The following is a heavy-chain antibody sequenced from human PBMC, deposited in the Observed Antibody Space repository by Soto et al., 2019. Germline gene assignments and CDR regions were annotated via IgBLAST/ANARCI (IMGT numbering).Heavy chain of an antibody. J-gene: IGHJ6*02. CDR1: GFTFSSYG. CDR2: IWYDGSNK. Sequence: QVQLVESGGGVVQPGRSLRLSCAASGFTFSSYGMHWVRQAPGKGLEWVAVIWYDGSNKYYADSVKGRFTISRDNSKNTQYLQMNSLRAEDTAVYYCARGSGPTRTKKYYYYGMDVWGQGTTVTVSS. V-gene: IGHV3-33*01. CDR3: ARGSGPTRTKKYYYYGMDV.